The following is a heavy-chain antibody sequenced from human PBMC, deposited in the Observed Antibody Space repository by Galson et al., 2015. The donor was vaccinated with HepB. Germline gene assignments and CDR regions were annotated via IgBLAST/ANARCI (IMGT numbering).Heavy chain of an antibody. V-gene: IGHV3-23*01. CDR3: AKDAFSYNQVLDPFDL. CDR1: GLTFSDYA. J-gene: IGHJ3*01. Sequence: SLRLSCAASGLTFSDYAMNWVRQTPEKGLEWVSHISGGGGGTYYADSVKGRFTVSRANSRNTLYLQMNSLRAEDTAIYYCAKDAFSYNQVLDPFDLWGQGTMVTVSS. D-gene: IGHD3-10*01. CDR2: ISGGGGGT.